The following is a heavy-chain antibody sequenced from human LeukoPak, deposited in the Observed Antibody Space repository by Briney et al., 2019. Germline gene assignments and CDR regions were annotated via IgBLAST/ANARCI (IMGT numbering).Heavy chain of an antibody. CDR3: ARVESVVPAAIWYYFDY. CDR1: GGSISSGGYY. D-gene: IGHD2-2*02. J-gene: IGHJ4*02. Sequence: SETLSLTCTVSGGSISSGGYYWSWIRQHPGKGLEWIGYIYYSGSTYYNPSLKSRVTISVDTSKNQFSLKLSSVTAADTAVYYCARVESVVPAAIWYYFDYWGQGTLVTVSS. V-gene: IGHV4-31*03. CDR2: IYYSGST.